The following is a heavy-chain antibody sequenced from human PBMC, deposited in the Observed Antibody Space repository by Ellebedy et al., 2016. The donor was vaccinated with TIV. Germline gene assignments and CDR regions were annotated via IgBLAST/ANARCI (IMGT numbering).Heavy chain of an antibody. V-gene: IGHV1-46*01. CDR2: INPSGGST. J-gene: IGHJ6*02. CDR3: ARVTPTGAHKRRQGGGVYGMDV. Sequence: AASVKVSCKASGYTFTSYYMHWARQAPGQGLEWMGIINPSGGSTSYAQKFQGRVTMTRDTSTSTVYMELSSLRSEDTAVYYCARVTPTGAHKRRQGGGVYGMDVWGQGTTVTVSS. CDR1: GYTFTSYY. D-gene: IGHD1-14*01.